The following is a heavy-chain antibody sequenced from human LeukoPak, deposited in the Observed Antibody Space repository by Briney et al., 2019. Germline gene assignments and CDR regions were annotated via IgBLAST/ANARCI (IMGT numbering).Heavy chain of an antibody. D-gene: IGHD1-26*01. Sequence: GASVKVSCKASGYTFTSYDINWVRQATGQGLEWMGWMNPNSGNTGYAQKLQGRVTITRNTSISTAYMELSSLRSEDTAVYYCARGGSNSLNWYFDLWGRGTLVTVSS. J-gene: IGHJ2*01. CDR1: GYTFTSYD. CDR2: MNPNSGNT. CDR3: ARGGSNSLNWYFDL. V-gene: IGHV1-8*03.